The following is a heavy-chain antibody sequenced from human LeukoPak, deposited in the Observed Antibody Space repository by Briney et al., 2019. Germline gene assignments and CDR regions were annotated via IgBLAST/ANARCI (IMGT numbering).Heavy chain of an antibody. CDR1: GGSISSGGYY. J-gene: IGHJ5*02. Sequence: TLSLTCTVSGGSISSGGYYWSWIRQHPGKGLEWIGYIYYSGSTYYNPSLKSRVTISVDTSKNQFSLKLSSVTAADTAVYYCARVLLTMVRGVWWFDPWGQGTLVTVSS. CDR2: IYYSGST. D-gene: IGHD3-10*01. CDR3: ARVLLTMVRGVWWFDP. V-gene: IGHV4-31*03.